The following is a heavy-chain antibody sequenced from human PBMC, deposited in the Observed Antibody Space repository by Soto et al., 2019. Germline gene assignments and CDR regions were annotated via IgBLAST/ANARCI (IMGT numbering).Heavy chain of an antibody. CDR1: GFTFSSYA. D-gene: IGHD1-7*01. CDR2: ISGSGGST. V-gene: IGHV3-23*01. J-gene: IGHJ5*02. CDR3: ASLLWDYPIAT. Sequence: EVQLLESGGGLVQPGGSLRLSCAASGFTFSSYAMSWVRQAPGKGLEWVSAISGSGGSTYYADSVKGRFTISRDNSKNTLYLQMNSLRAEDTAVYYGASLLWDYPIATWGQGTLVTVSS.